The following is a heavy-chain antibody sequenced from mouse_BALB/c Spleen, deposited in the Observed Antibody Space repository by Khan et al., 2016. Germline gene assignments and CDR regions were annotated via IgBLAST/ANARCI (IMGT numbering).Heavy chain of an antibody. CDR1: GYTFTDYS. D-gene: IGHD2-4*01. Sequence: QIQLVQSGPELKKPGETVKISCKASGYTFTDYSMHWVKQAPGKGLKWMGWINTETGEPTYADDFKGRFAFSLETSASTAYLQINNLKNEDTATYFGARRDDYDGFAYWGQGTLVTVSA. CDR3: ARRDDYDGFAY. J-gene: IGHJ3*01. CDR2: INTETGEP. V-gene: IGHV9-2-1*01.